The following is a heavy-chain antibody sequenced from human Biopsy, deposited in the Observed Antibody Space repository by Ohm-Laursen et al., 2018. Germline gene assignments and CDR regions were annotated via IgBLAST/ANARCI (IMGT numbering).Heavy chain of an antibody. J-gene: IGHJ5*01. CDR1: GGSLSNYY. D-gene: IGHD3-16*01. CDR3: ARDSRGGHLNTTLITGKNLDS. V-gene: IGHV4-4*07. CDR2: IYTSGSS. Sequence: PGTLSLTCSVSGGSLSNYYWSWIRQPAGKGLEWIGRIYTSGSSNKNPSLMSRVTMSVDTSKKQFSLKVYSVTAADTAVYFCARDSRGGHLNTTLITGKNLDSWGQGILVTVSS.